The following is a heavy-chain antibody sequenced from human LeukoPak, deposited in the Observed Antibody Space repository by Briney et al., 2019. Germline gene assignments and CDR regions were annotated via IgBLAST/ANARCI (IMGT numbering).Heavy chain of an antibody. CDR3: ARGNSGYDYAFDI. D-gene: IGHD5-12*01. J-gene: IGHJ3*02. Sequence: PSETLSLTCTVSGGSISSYHWSWIRQPPGKGLEWIGFIYYSGSTNYNPSLKSRVIISVDTSKNQTSLKLSSVTAADTAVYYCARGNSGYDYAFDIWGQGTMVSVSS. CDR1: GGSISSYH. V-gene: IGHV4-59*01. CDR2: IYYSGST.